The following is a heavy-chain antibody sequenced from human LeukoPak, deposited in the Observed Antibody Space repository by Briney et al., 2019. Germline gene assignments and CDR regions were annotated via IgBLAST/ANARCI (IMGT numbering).Heavy chain of an antibody. D-gene: IGHD1-26*01. J-gene: IGHJ6*03. V-gene: IGHV3-21*01. CDR2: ISSSSSYI. CDR1: GFTFSSYS. Sequence: KAGGSLRLSCAASGFTFSSYSMNWVRQAPGKGLEWVSSISSSSSYIYYADSVKGRFTISRDNAKNSLYLHMNSLRAEDTAVYYCARESLVGATPYYMDVWGKGTTVTVSS. CDR3: ARESLVGATPYYMDV.